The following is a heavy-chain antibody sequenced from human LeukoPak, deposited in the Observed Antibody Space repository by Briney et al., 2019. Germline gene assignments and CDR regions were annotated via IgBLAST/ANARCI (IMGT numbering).Heavy chain of an antibody. J-gene: IGHJ6*03. Sequence: SETLSLTCTVSSGSLSTSNYYWRWLRQPPGRGLEGVGYIYYSGRNKYNPSLKSRVTISVDTSKNQSSLKLSSVTAADTAVYYCARHSSRRLRTHYYYYYYMDVWGKGTTVTVSS. CDR3: ARHSSRRLRTHYYYYYYMDV. CDR1: SGSLSTSNYY. D-gene: IGHD4-17*01. CDR2: IYYSGRN. V-gene: IGHV4-61*01.